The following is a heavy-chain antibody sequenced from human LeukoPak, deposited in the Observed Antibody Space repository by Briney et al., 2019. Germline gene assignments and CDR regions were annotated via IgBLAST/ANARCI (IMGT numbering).Heavy chain of an antibody. J-gene: IGHJ5*02. CDR2: IYSGGTT. CDR1: GFTVSSNY. CDR3: AREYTVPRAAIVTES. Sequence: PGGSLRLSCAASGFTVSSNYMSWVRQAPGKGLEWVAVIYSGGTTSYADSVKGRFTISRDNSKNTLYLQMNSLRAEDTAVYYCAREYTVPRAAIVTESWGQGTLVTVSS. V-gene: IGHV3-53*01. D-gene: IGHD6-13*01.